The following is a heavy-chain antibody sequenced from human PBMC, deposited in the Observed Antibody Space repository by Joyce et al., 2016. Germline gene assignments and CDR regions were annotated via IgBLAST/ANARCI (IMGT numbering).Heavy chain of an antibody. CDR1: GGTFIRHG. CDR2: IIPIFGTT. Sequence: QVQLVQYGAEVKKPGSSVKVSCKASGGTFIRHGISWVRQAPGQGLEWMGWIIPIFGTTNHAQKFQGRVTITADESTSTVYMELSRLRSEDTAVYYCARDGGIAAAGSGYYMDVWGEGTTVTVSS. CDR3: ARDGGIAAAGSGYYMDV. V-gene: IGHV1-69*01. D-gene: IGHD6-13*01. J-gene: IGHJ6*03.